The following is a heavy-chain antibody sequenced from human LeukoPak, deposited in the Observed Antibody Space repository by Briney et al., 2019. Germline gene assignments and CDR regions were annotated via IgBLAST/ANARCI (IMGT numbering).Heavy chain of an antibody. J-gene: IGHJ4*02. CDR3: ARVRCSGGSCYFDYFDY. V-gene: IGHV3-7*03. CDR1: GFTFSSYW. Sequence: PGGSLRLSCAASGFTFSSYWMSWVRQAPGKGLEWVANIKQDGSEKYYVDSVKGRFTISRDNAKNSLYLQMNSLRAEDTAVYYCARVRCSGGSCYFDYFDYWGRGTLVTVFS. CDR2: IKQDGSEK. D-gene: IGHD2-15*01.